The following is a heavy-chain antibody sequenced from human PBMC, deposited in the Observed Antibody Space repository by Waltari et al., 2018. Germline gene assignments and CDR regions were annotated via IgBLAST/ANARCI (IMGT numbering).Heavy chain of an antibody. CDR2: IYYRGST. J-gene: IGHJ3*02. Sequence: QLQLQESGPGLVKPSETLSLTCTVSGGSISSSSYYWGWIRQPPGKGLEWIGSIYYRGSTYYNPSRKRRVTISVDTSKNQCSLKLSSVTAADTAVYYCARRSGSMMGDAFDIWGQGTMVTVSS. CDR1: GGSISSSSYY. CDR3: ARRSGSMMGDAFDI. V-gene: IGHV4-39*01. D-gene: IGHD3-22*01.